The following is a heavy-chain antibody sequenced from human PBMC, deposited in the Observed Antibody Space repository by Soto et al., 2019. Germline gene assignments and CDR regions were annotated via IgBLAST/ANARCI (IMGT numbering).Heavy chain of an antibody. CDR1: GFTFSSYG. CDR2: ISYDGSNK. CDR3: AKDGIAVAGFFDY. D-gene: IGHD6-19*01. Sequence: LRLSCAASGFTFSSYGMHWVRQAPGKGLEWVAVISYDGSNKYYADSVKGRFTISRDNSKNTLYLQMNSLRAEDTAVYYCAKDGIAVAGFFDYWGQGTLVTVSS. V-gene: IGHV3-30*18. J-gene: IGHJ4*02.